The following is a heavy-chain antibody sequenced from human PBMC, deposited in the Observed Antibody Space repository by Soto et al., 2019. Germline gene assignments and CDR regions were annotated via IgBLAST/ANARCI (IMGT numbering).Heavy chain of an antibody. D-gene: IGHD2-8*01. CDR2: ISGSGGHT. CDR3: AKIEMGWFAH. J-gene: IGHJ5*02. CDR1: AFTFRGYA. Sequence: EVQLLQSGETLVWRGGSLRLSCAASAFTFRGYAMSWVRQAPGKGLEWVSTISGSGGHTYYADSVKGRFVVSRDNDKNTVYLHMSSLTGEDTAVYFCAKIEMGWFAHWGQGTQVTVSS. V-gene: IGHV3-23*01.